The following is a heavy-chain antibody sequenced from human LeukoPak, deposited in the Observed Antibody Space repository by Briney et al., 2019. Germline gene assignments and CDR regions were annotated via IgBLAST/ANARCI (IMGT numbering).Heavy chain of an antibody. J-gene: IGHJ6*03. CDR1: GYTFTTYV. V-gene: IGHV1-69*13. D-gene: IGHD3-10*01. Sequence: ASVKVSCKASGYTFTTYVISWVRQAPGQGLEWMGGIMPLFGTPNYAQKFQGRVSITADESTSTAYMELSSLSYEDTAVYYCATQTMVRTLAYYYYYMDVWGKGTTVTISS. CDR2: IMPLFGTP. CDR3: ATQTMVRTLAYYYYYMDV.